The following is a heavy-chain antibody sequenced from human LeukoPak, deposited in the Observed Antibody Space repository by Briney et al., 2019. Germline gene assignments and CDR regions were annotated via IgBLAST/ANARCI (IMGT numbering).Heavy chain of an antibody. V-gene: IGHV3-23*01. J-gene: IGHJ6*03. CDR3: AKNGDRGAYCSGGSCYPYYYYYIDV. CDR1: GFTFSSYG. D-gene: IGHD2-15*01. Sequence: GVLRLSCAASGFTFSSYGMSWVRQAPGKGLEWVSAISATGGTTYYADSVKGRFTISRDNSKNTLYLQMNSLRAEDTAIYYCAKNGDRGAYCSGGSCYPYYYYYIDVWGKGTTVTISS. CDR2: ISATGGTT.